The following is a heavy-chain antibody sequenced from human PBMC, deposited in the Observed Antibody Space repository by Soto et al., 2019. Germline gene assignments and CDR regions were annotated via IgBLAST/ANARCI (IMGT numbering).Heavy chain of an antibody. CDR1: GYTFTSYG. Sequence: QVQLVQSGAEVKKPGASVKVSCKASGYTFTSYGISWVRQAPGQGLEWMGWISGHNGNKKYGQKLQGRVSMTTDTSTSTAYMELRSLRSDDTAVYYCARDLGQQLFDYWGQGTLVTVSS. D-gene: IGHD6-13*01. CDR2: ISGHNGNK. J-gene: IGHJ4*02. V-gene: IGHV1-18*01. CDR3: ARDLGQQLFDY.